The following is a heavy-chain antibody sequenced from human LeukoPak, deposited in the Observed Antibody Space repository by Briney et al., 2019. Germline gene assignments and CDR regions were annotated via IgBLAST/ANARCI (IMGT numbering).Heavy chain of an antibody. D-gene: IGHD6-13*01. V-gene: IGHV4-34*01. J-gene: IGHJ6*03. Sequence: SSETLSLTCAVYGGSFSGYYWSWIRQPPGKGLEWIGEINHSGSTNYNPSLKSRVTISVDTSKNQFSLKLSSVTAADTAVYYCARRISSSWYGYYYYYYMDVWGKGTTVTISS. CDR3: ARRISSSWYGYYYYYYMDV. CDR2: INHSGST. CDR1: GGSFSGYY.